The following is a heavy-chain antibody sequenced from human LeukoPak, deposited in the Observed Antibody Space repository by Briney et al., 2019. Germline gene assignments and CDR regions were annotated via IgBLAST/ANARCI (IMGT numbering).Heavy chain of an antibody. D-gene: IGHD6-6*01. CDR2: IYYSGST. J-gene: IGHJ4*02. CDR3: ARHRGSSSNFDY. V-gene: IGHV4-39*01. Sequence: PAETLSLTCTVAGGSISRNNYDWDWNRQPEGKGLEYIGSIYYSGSTSYTPSLKSRVTISVDTSKNQFSLKLSSVTATDTAVYYCARHRGSSSNFDYWGQGTLVTVSS. CDR1: GGSISRNNYD.